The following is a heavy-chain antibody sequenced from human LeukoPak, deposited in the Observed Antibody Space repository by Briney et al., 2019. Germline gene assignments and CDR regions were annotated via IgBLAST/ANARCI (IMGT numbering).Heavy chain of an antibody. CDR2: IYTSGST. CDR3: ARRYSSGSEDY. Sequence: SQTLSLTCTVSGGSISSGSYYWSWIRQPAGKGLEWIGRIYTSGSTNYNPSLKSRVTISVDTSKNQFSLKLSSVTAADTAVYYCARRYSSGSEDYWGQGTLVTVSS. CDR1: GGSISSGSYY. V-gene: IGHV4-61*02. D-gene: IGHD6-19*01. J-gene: IGHJ4*02.